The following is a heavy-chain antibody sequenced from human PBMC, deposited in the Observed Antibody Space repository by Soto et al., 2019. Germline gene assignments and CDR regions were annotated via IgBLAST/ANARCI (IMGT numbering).Heavy chain of an antibody. Sequence: SETLSLTCTVSGGSISSYYWSWIRQPPGKGLEWIGYIYYSGSTNYNPSLKSRVTISVDTSKNQFSLKLSSVTAADTAVYYCAAEGQEVYAAFDYWGQGTLVTVSS. CDR1: GGSISSYY. CDR2: IYYSGST. CDR3: AAEGQEVYAAFDY. D-gene: IGHD2-8*01. J-gene: IGHJ4*02. V-gene: IGHV4-59*01.